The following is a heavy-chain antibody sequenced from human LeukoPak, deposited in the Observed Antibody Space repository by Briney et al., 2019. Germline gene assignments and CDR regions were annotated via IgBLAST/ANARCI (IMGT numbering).Heavy chain of an antibody. CDR3: AKAHSGSYESPLDY. Sequence: GGTLRLSCAASGFTFSSYGMSWVRQAPGKGLEWVSAISGSGGSTYYADSVKGRSTISRDNSKNTLYLQMNSLRAEDTAVYYCAKAHSGSYESPLDYWGQGTLVTVSS. D-gene: IGHD1-26*01. CDR2: ISGSGGST. J-gene: IGHJ4*02. V-gene: IGHV3-23*01. CDR1: GFTFSSYG.